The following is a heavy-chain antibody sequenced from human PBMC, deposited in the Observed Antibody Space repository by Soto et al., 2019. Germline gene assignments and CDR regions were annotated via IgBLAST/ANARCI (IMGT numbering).Heavy chain of an antibody. Sequence: SETLSLTCTVSGGSISSSSYYWGWIRQPPGKGLEWIGSIYYSGSTYYNPSLKSRVTISVDTSKNQFSLKLSSVTAADTAVYYCARPWLGELLSGDYYYYGMDVWGQGTTVTVSS. CDR1: GGSISSSSYY. D-gene: IGHD3-10*01. CDR3: ARPWLGELLSGDYYYYGMDV. CDR2: IYYSGST. J-gene: IGHJ6*02. V-gene: IGHV4-39*01.